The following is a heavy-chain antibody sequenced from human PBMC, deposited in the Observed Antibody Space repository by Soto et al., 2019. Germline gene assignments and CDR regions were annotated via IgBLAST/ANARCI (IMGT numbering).Heavy chain of an antibody. D-gene: IGHD3-10*01. CDR3: ARAQGSGFLVS. CDR2: IYYSGST. CDR1: CGPISRGDYH. J-gene: IGHJ4*02. V-gene: IGHV4-30-4*01. Sequence: PSQTPSLPCTFSCGPISRGDYHRGWIRQPPGKGLEWIGYIYYSGSTYYNPSLKSRVTISVDTSKNQFSLKLSSVTAADTAVYYCARAQGSGFLVSWGQGTLVTSPQ.